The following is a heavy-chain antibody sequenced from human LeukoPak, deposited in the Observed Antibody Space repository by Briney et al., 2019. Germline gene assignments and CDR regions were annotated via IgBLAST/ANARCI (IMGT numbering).Heavy chain of an antibody. V-gene: IGHV3-21*01. J-gene: IGHJ4*02. Sequence: PGGSLRLSCAASGFTFSSYSMNWVRQAPGKGLEWVSSISSSSSYIYYADSVKGRFTISRDNARNSLYLQMNSLRAEDTAVYYCAAYYYGSGARVYWGQGTQVTVSS. CDR3: AAYYYGSGARVY. D-gene: IGHD3-10*01. CDR1: GFTFSSYS. CDR2: ISSSSSYI.